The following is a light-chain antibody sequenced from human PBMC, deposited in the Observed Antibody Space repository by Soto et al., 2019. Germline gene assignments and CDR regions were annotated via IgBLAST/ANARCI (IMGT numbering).Light chain of an antibody. CDR1: QSVSSSS. V-gene: IGKV3-20*01. Sequence: EIVLTQSPGTLSLSPGERATLSCRAGQSVSSSSLAWYQQKPGQAPGLLIYGASSRATGIPDRFSGSGSGTDFTLTISRLEPEDFAVYYCQQYGGSPLTFGQGTKVEIK. CDR3: QQYGGSPLT. CDR2: GAS. J-gene: IGKJ1*01.